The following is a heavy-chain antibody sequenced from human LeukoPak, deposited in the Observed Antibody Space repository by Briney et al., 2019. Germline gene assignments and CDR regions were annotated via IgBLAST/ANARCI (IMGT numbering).Heavy chain of an antibody. CDR3: ASPPTRECSSISCSLSY. Sequence: GEPLKISCKGSGYSFTSYWIAWVRQMPGKGLEWMGITNTGDSDTRYSPSFQGQVTISVDKSVSAAYLQLSSLKASDTAMYYCASPPTRECSSISCSLSYWGQGTLVTVSS. J-gene: IGHJ4*02. D-gene: IGHD2-2*01. CDR1: GYSFTSYW. V-gene: IGHV5-51*01. CDR2: TNTGDSDT.